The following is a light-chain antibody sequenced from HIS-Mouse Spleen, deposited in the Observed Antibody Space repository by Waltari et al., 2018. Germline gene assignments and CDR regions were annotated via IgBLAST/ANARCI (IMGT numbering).Light chain of an antibody. CDR3: QQYYSTP. J-gene: IGKJ1*01. V-gene: IGKV4-1*01. Sequence: DIVMTQSPDSLAVSLGERATINCKSSQSVLYSSNNKNYLAWYQQKPGQPPNLLIYWAYTRESGVPDRFSGSGSGTDFTLTISSLQAEDVAVYYCQQYYSTPFGQGTKVEIK. CDR1: QSVLYSSNNKNY. CDR2: WAY.